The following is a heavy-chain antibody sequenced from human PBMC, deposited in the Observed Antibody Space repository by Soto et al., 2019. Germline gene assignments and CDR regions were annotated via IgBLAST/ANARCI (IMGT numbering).Heavy chain of an antibody. Sequence: GGSLRLSCSASGFTFSSYAMHWVRQAPGKGLEYVSAISSNGGSTYYADSVKGRFTISRDNSKNTLYLQMSSLRAEDTAVYYCVKTNSSWYRAKNYYYYGMDVWGQGTTVTVS. CDR3: VKTNSSWYRAKNYYYYGMDV. CDR2: ISSNGGST. V-gene: IGHV3-64D*08. D-gene: IGHD6-13*01. J-gene: IGHJ6*02. CDR1: GFTFSSYA.